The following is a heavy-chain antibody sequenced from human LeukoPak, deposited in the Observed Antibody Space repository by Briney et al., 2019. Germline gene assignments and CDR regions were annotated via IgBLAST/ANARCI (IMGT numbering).Heavy chain of an antibody. Sequence: GGSLRLSCAASGFTFSSYSMNWVRQAPGKGLEWVSYISSSSGTIYYADSVKGRFTVSRDNAKNSLYLQMNSLRAEDTAVYYCASLYSYGHTNWGQGTLVTVAS. V-gene: IGHV3-48*01. CDR1: GFTFSSYS. D-gene: IGHD5-18*01. J-gene: IGHJ4*02. CDR2: ISSSSGTI. CDR3: ASLYSYGHTN.